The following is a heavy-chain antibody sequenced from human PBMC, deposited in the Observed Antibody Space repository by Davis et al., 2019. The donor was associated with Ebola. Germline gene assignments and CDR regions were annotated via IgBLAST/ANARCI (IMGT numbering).Heavy chain of an antibody. Sequence: PGGSLRLSCAASGFTFSSYAMHWVRQAPGKGLEYVSAISSNGGSTYYANSVKGRFTISRDNSKNSLYLQMNSLRAEDTAVYYCARGIGWERPYYFDYWGQGTLVTVSS. V-gene: IGHV3-64*01. CDR1: GFTFSSYA. J-gene: IGHJ4*02. CDR3: ARGIGWERPYYFDY. CDR2: ISSNGGST. D-gene: IGHD1-26*01.